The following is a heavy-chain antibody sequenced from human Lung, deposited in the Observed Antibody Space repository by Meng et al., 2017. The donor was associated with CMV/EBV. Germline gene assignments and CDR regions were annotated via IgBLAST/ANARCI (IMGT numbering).Heavy chain of an antibody. Sequence: GESXKISXTASGFTFSRFAFHWVRQAPDKGLEWVAIISKDGSNKYYADSVKGRFTISRDNSKNALYLRMNSLRLEDTAVYYCARDGLDYSSTWSYNYFDYWGQGTLVTVSS. V-gene: IGHV3-30-3*01. D-gene: IGHD6-13*01. CDR1: GFTFSRFA. CDR3: ARDGLDYSSTWSYNYFDY. CDR2: ISKDGSNK. J-gene: IGHJ4*02.